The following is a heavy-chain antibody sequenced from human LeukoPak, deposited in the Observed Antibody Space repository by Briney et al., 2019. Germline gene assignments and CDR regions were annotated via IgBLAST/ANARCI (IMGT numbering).Heavy chain of an antibody. D-gene: IGHD5-24*01. J-gene: IGHJ4*02. CDR3: ACYKIVERNFDF. CDR2: VHYSLSS. Sequence: PSHTLSLTCTVSGASINGYDWSWIRQPPGNGLDLIGNVHYSLSSNYSPSLESRVTISMDTSQRQFSLKLTSVTAADTAVYYCACYKIVERNFDFWGQGMLVTVSS. V-gene: IGHV4-59*01. CDR1: GASINGYD.